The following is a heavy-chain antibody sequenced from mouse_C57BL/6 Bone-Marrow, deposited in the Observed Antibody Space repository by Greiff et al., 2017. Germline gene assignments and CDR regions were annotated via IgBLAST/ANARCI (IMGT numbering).Heavy chain of an antibody. CDR3: ARRHCGSSYRGFFDY. D-gene: IGHD1-1*01. CDR1: GYTFTSYW. CDR2: IDPSDSST. Sequence: QVQLKQPGAELVMPGASVKLSCKASGYTFTSYWMHWVKQRPGQGLEWIGEIDPSDSSTNYNQKFKGKSTLTVDKSSSTAYMQLSSLTSEDSAVYYCARRHCGSSYRGFFDYWGQGTTLTVSS. V-gene: IGHV1-69*01. J-gene: IGHJ2*01.